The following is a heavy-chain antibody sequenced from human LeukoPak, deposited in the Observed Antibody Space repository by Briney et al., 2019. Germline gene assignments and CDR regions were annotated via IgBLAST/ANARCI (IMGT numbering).Heavy chain of an antibody. V-gene: IGHV4-59*11. CDR3: ARDLSNHLAFDI. D-gene: IGHD1-14*01. CDR1: GGSISSHY. Sequence: SETLSLTCTVSGGSISSHYWSWIRQPPGKGLEWIGYIYYSGSTNYNPSLKSRVTISVDTSKNQFSLKLSSVTAADTAVYYCARDLSNHLAFDIWGQGTMVTVSS. CDR2: IYYSGST. J-gene: IGHJ3*02.